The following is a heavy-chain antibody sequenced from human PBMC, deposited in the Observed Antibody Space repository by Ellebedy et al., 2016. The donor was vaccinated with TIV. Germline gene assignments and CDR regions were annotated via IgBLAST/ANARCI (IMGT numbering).Heavy chain of an antibody. Sequence: GESLKISXAASGFTFSDYYMGWVRQAPGKGLEWVARTRNKANSYTTEYAASVKGRFSISRDDSKNSLSLQMNSLKSEDTAVYYCARSRTGGRDFDYWGQGTLVTVTS. CDR3: ARSRTGGRDFDY. CDR2: TRNKANSYTT. CDR1: GFTFSDYY. V-gene: IGHV3-72*01. D-gene: IGHD1-26*01. J-gene: IGHJ4*02.